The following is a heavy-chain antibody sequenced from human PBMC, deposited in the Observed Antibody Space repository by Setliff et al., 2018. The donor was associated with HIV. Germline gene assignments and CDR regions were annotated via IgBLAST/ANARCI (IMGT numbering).Heavy chain of an antibody. CDR2: IYHSGSIHPSGAT. J-gene: IGHJ6*02. D-gene: IGHD4-17*01. Sequence: LSLTCAVSRSYISGSYYWAWIRQPPGKGLEWIGNIYHSGSIHPSGATNYNPSLKGRVTISLDTSNNQFSLKVNSVTAADTAIYYCARGGPTVAYGVDVWGQGTTVTVSS. V-gene: IGHV4-38-2*01. CDR3: ARGGPTVAYGVDV. CDR1: RSYISGSYY.